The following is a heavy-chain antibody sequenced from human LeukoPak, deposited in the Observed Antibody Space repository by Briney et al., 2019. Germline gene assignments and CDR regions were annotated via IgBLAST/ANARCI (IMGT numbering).Heavy chain of an antibody. V-gene: IGHV4-59*01. CDR1: GGSISSYY. J-gene: IGHJ5*02. D-gene: IGHD6-13*01. Sequence: SETLSLTCTVSGGSISSYYWSWIRQPPGKGLEWIGYIYYSGSTNYNPSLKSRVTISVDTSKNQFSLKLSSVTAADTAVYYCARGSHSSWYNWFDPWGQGTLVTVSS. CDR3: ARGSHSSWYNWFDP. CDR2: IYYSGST.